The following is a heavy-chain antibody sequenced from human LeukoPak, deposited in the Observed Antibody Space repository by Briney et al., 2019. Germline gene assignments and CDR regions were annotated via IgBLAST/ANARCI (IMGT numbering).Heavy chain of an antibody. CDR1: GGTFSRYA. J-gene: IGHJ4*02. D-gene: IGHD5-24*01. CDR3: AREFGEMATIYFDY. V-gene: IGHV1-69*13. Sequence: GASVKVSCKASGGTFSRYAISWVRQAPGQGLEWMGGIIPMFGTANYAQKFQGRVTITADESTSTAYMELSSLRFEDTAVYYCAREFGEMATIYFDYWGQGTLVTVSS. CDR2: IIPMFGTA.